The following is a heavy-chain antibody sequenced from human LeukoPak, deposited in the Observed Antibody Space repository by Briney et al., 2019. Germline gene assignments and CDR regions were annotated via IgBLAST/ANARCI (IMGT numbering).Heavy chain of an antibody. J-gene: IGHJ3*02. D-gene: IGHD3-22*01. Sequence: SETLSLTCSVFGASITTYNWSWIRQPPGKGLEWIGYIYYSGSTNYSPSLKSRVTISVDTSKNQFSLKLRSVTAADTAIYYCPRGDYFDSTGYEGAFDIWGQGTMVTVSS. CDR2: IYYSGST. CDR3: PRGDYFDSTGYEGAFDI. CDR1: GASITTYN. V-gene: IGHV4-59*01.